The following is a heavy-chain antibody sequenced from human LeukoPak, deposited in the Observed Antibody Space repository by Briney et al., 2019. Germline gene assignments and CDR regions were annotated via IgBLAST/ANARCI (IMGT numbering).Heavy chain of an antibody. Sequence: GGSLRLSCAASGFTFSSYAMSWVRQAPGKGLEGVSSISGSGGSTYYPDSVKGRFTISRDNSKNTLYLQMNSLRAEDTAVYYCAKDRFDSSGYYHPAASDIWGQGTMVTVSS. V-gene: IGHV3-23*01. CDR2: ISGSGGST. CDR3: AKDRFDSSGYYHPAASDI. CDR1: GFTFSSYA. J-gene: IGHJ3*02. D-gene: IGHD3-22*01.